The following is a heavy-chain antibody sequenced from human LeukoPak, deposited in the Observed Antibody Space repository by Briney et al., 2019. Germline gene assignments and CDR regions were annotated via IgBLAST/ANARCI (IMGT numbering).Heavy chain of an antibody. CDR2: IYYSGST. CDR3: ARDAGSHHDAFDI. J-gene: IGHJ3*02. D-gene: IGHD2-15*01. CDR1: GGSISSGDYY. V-gene: IGHV4-30-4*01. Sequence: SETLSLTCTVSGGSISSGDYYWSWIRQPPGKGLEWIGYIYYSGSTYYNPSLKSRVTISVDTSKNQFSLKLSSVTAADTAVYYCARDAGSHHDAFDIRGQGIMVTVSS.